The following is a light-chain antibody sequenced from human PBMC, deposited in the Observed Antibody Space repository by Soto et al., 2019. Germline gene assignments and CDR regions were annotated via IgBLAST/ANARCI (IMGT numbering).Light chain of an antibody. V-gene: IGKV1-12*01. J-gene: IGKJ5*01. CDR2: GAS. CDR1: QDIRTW. Sequence: DIQMTQSPSSVSASVGDRVTITCRASQDIRTWLAWYQQKPGKAPKILIYGASSLQSGVPSRFSGSGSGTYFPLTLSSLQPEDFATYYCQHANSFPITFGQGTRLEIK. CDR3: QHANSFPIT.